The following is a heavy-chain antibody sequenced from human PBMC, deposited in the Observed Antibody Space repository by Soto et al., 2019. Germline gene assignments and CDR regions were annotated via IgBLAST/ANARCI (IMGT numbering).Heavy chain of an antibody. J-gene: IGHJ4*02. D-gene: IGHD3-22*01. CDR3: ATFRSGYDSSGYYRGPFDY. V-gene: IGHV3-21*01. Sequence: GGSLRLSCAASGFTFSSYSMNWVRQAPGKGLEWVSSISSSSSYIYYADSVKGRCTISRDNAKNSLYLQMNSLRAEDTAVYYCATFRSGYDSSGYYRGPFDYWGQGTLVTVSS. CDR2: ISSSSSYI. CDR1: GFTFSSYS.